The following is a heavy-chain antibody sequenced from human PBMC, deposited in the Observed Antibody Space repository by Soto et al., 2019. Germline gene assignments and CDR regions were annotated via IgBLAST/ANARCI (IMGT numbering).Heavy chain of an antibody. V-gene: IGHV3-30*18. CDR1: GFTFSSYG. D-gene: IGHD3-10*01. Sequence: PXGSRRLSCAVSGFTFSSYGIHWVRQSPGKGLEWVAVISYDGSNKYYADSVKGRFTISRDNSKNTLYLQMNSLRAEDTAVYYCAKVTGRGTRGSAPQSYWGQGALVTVSS. J-gene: IGHJ4*02. CDR2: ISYDGSNK. CDR3: AKVTGRGTRGSAPQSY.